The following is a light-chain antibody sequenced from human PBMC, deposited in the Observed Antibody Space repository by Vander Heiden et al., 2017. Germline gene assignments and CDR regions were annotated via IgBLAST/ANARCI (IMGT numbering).Light chain of an antibody. J-gene: IGLJ1*01. CDR1: SSDVGAYNY. Sequence: QSALTQPAPVPGPPGQSITIPCTGTSSDVGAYNYVSWYQQHPGKAPKLMIYDVTNRPSGVSIRFSASKSGNTASLTISGLQAEDEADYYCTSYSSRDTYVFGTGTKVTVL. CDR2: DVT. CDR3: TSYSSRDTYV. V-gene: IGLV2-14*03.